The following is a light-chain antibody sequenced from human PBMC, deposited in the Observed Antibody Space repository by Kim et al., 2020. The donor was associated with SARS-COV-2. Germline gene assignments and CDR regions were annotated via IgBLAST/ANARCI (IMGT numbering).Light chain of an antibody. CDR1: QSISNW. V-gene: IGKV1-5*03. J-gene: IGKJ2*01. CDR3: QQGYST. CDR2: KAS. Sequence: DIQMTQSPSTLSASVGDRVTITCRASQSISNWLAWYQQKPGKAPNLLIYKASTLQSGVPSRFSGSGSGTEFTLTISSLQPDDFGTYYCQQGYSTFGQGTQAGD.